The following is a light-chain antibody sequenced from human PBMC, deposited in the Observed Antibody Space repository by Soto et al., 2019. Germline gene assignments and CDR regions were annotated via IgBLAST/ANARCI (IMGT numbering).Light chain of an antibody. J-gene: IGLJ2*01. Sequence: QSALTQPASVSGSPGQSITISCTGTSNDVGGYKYVSWHQQHPGKAPKLMIYEVSNRPSGVSTRFSAPRSGNTASLTISGLQAEDEADYYCSAYTSIKEVFGGGTKLTVL. V-gene: IGLV2-14*01. CDR2: EVS. CDR1: SNDVGGYKY. CDR3: SAYTSIKEV.